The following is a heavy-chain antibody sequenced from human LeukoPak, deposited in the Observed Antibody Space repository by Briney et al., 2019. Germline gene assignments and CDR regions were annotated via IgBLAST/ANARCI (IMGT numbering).Heavy chain of an antibody. Sequence: PGGSLRLSCAASGFTFSSYEMNWVHQAPGKGLEWVSYISSSGSTIYYADSVKGRFTISRDNAKNSLYLQMNSLRAEDTAVYYCARDAGATTDYYYGMDVWGQGTTVTVSS. CDR3: ARDAGATTDYYYGMDV. V-gene: IGHV3-48*03. J-gene: IGHJ6*02. CDR2: ISSSGSTI. D-gene: IGHD1-26*01. CDR1: GFTFSSYE.